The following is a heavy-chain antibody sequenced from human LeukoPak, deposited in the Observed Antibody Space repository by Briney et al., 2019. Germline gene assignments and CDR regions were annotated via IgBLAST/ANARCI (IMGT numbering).Heavy chain of an antibody. Sequence: QTGGSLRLSCAASGFTFSSYSMKWVRQAPGKGLEWVSYISSSSSTTYYADSVKGRFTISRDNSKNTLYLQMNSLRAEDTAVYYCATGGDHYSNYFPNFDYWGQGTLVTVSS. CDR2: ISSSSSTT. V-gene: IGHV3-48*01. D-gene: IGHD4-11*01. CDR1: GFTFSSYS. CDR3: ATGGDHYSNYFPNFDY. J-gene: IGHJ4*02.